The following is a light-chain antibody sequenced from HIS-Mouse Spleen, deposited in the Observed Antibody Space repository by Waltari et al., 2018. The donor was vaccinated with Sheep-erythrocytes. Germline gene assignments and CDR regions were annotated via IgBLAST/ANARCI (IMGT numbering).Light chain of an antibody. V-gene: IGKV3-11*01. CDR3: QQRSNWLT. CDR1: QSVSSY. J-gene: IGKJ4*01. Sequence: EIVLTQSPATLSLSPGERATLSCRASQSVSSYLAWYQQKPGQAPRLLSYDASNRATGIPARFSGSGSGTDVTLTISSLEPEDFAVYYCQQRSNWLTFGGGTKVEIK. CDR2: DAS.